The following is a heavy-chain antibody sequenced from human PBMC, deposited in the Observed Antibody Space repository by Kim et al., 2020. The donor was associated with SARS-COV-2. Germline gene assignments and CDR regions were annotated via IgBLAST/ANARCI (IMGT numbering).Heavy chain of an antibody. CDR2: ISYDGSNK. D-gene: IGHD7-27*01. V-gene: IGHV3-30*18. J-gene: IGHJ4*02. CDR3: AKDLGTFDY. Sequence: GGSLRLSCAASGFTFSSYGMHWVRQAPGKGLEWVAVISYDGSNKYYADSVKGRFTISRDNSKNTLYLQMNSLRAEDTAVYYCAKDLGTFDYWGQGTLVTVSS. CDR1: GFTFSSYG.